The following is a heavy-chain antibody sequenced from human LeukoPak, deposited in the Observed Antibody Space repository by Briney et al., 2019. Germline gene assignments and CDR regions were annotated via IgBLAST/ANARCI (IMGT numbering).Heavy chain of an antibody. CDR3: ARSPGILTGYYKFFDY. CDR1: GGSFSGYY. CDR2: INHSGST. Sequence: PSETLSLTCAVDGGSFSGYYWSWIRQPPGKGLEWIGEINHSGSTNYNPSLKSRVTISVDTSKNQFSLKLSSVTAADTAVYYCARSPGILTGYYKFFDYWGQGTLVTLSS. D-gene: IGHD3-9*01. V-gene: IGHV4-34*01. J-gene: IGHJ4*02.